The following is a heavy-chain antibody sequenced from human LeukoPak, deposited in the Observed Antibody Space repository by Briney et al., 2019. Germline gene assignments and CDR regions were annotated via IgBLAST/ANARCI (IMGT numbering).Heavy chain of an antibody. D-gene: IGHD2-15*01. CDR3: ARDRDGGFAFDI. J-gene: IGHJ3*02. V-gene: IGHV3-64*01. Sequence: GGSLRLSCAASGFSFSNYVMHCVRQAPGKGLEYVSAIMPNGETRGYANSMKGRFTISRDNSKNTLYLQMARLPGEDMAIYYCARDRDGGFAFDIWGQGTLVTVSS. CDR2: IMPNGETR. CDR1: GFSFSNYV.